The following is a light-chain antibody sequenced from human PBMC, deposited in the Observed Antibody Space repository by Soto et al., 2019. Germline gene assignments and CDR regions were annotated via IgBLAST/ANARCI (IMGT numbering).Light chain of an antibody. V-gene: IGKV1-33*01. CDR2: DGS. CDR3: QQFDSLPIT. CDR1: QDITNY. J-gene: IGKJ5*01. Sequence: DIQMTQSPSSLSASVGDRVTITCQASQDITNYLNWYQQKPGKAPRLLVYDGSNLDTGVPSTFSGSGSGTHFSFTISSPHPKAIATYYCQQFDSLPITFGQGTRLEI.